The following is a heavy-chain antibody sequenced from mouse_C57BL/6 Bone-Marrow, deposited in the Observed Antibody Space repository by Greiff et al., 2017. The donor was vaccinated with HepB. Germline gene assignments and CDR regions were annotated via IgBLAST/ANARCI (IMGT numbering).Heavy chain of an antibody. CDR3: ARHYYGSSTPFDY. J-gene: IGHJ2*01. V-gene: IGHV1-50*01. Sequence: VQLQQPGAELVKPGASVKLSCKASGYTFTSYWMQWVKQRPGQGLEWIGEIDPSDSYTNYNQKFKGKATLTVDTSSSPAYMQLSSLTSEDSAVYYCARHYYGSSTPFDYWGQGTTLTASS. D-gene: IGHD1-1*01. CDR1: GYTFTSYW. CDR2: IDPSDSYT.